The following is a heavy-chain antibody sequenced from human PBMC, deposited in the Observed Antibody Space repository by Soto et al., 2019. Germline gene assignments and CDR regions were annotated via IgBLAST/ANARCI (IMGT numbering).Heavy chain of an antibody. CDR3: VPGSSGTRGEDS. CDR1: RITLINHA. D-gene: IGHD1-1*01. CDR2: VSESGSVT. Sequence: GGSLRLSCVASRITLINHAMTWVRQAPGKGLEWVSSVSESGSVTYYADSVKGRFTISRDNSKNTLYLQLTNLRVKDTAVYYCVPGSSGTRGEDSWGPGALVTVSS. V-gene: IGHV3-23*01. J-gene: IGHJ4*02.